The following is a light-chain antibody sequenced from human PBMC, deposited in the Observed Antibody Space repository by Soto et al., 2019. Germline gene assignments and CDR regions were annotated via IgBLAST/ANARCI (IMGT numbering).Light chain of an antibody. CDR2: EVS. V-gene: IGLV2-8*01. Sequence: QSALTQPPSASGSLGQSVTISCNGTSSDVGCYTFVSWYQQHPGKAPKLMIYEVSKRPSGVPDRFSGSKSGNTASLTVSDLQDEDEADYYCSSYAGSNNLVFGGGTKVTVL. CDR3: SSYAGSNNLV. J-gene: IGLJ2*01. CDR1: SSDVGCYTF.